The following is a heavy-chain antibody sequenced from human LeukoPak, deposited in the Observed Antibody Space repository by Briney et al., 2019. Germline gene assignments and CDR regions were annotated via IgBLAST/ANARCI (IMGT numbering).Heavy chain of an antibody. CDR1: GFTFSPYW. CDR2: ISSDGSTT. CDR3: ARGRWLTRRPNDAFDL. V-gene: IGHV3-74*01. D-gene: IGHD5-12*01. J-gene: IGHJ3*01. Sequence: GGSLRLSCAVSGFTFSPYWMYWVRQAPGKGLVWVSRISSDGSTTNYAESVKGRFSISRDNAQNTVYVQMNSLRAEDTAVYYCARGRWLTRRPNDAFDLWGQGTMVIVSS.